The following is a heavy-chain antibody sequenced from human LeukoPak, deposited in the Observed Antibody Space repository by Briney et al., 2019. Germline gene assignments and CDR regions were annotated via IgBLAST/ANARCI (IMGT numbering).Heavy chain of an antibody. CDR2: IYYSGST. J-gene: IGHJ3*02. D-gene: IGHD3-9*01. V-gene: IGHV4-59*12. Sequence: SETLSLTCTVSGGSISSYYWSWIRQPPGKGLEWIGYIYYSGSTNYNPSLKSRVTISVDTSKNQFSLKLSSVTAADTAVYYCARGPGTTGFDIWGQGTMVTVSS. CDR3: ARGPGTTGFDI. CDR1: GGSISSYY.